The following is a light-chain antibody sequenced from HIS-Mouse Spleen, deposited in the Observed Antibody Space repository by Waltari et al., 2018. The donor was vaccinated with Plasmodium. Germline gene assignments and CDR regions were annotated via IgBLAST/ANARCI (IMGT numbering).Light chain of an antibody. CDR1: QSLVYSDGNTY. CDR3: MQGTHWPWT. J-gene: IGKJ1*01. V-gene: IGKV2-30*01. CDR2: KVS. Sequence: DVVMTQSPLSLPVTLGQPASLPCRSRQSLVYSDGNTYLNWFQQSPGQSPRRLIYKVSNRDSGVPDRFSGSGSGTDFTLKISRVEAEDVGVYYCMQGTHWPWTFGQGTKVEIK.